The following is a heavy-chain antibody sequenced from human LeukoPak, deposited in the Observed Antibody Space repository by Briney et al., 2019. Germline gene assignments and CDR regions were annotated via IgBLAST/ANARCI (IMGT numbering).Heavy chain of an antibody. Sequence: GGSLRLSCAASGFTFSSYSMNWVRQAPGKGLEWVSSISSRGSYIYYADSVKGRFTISRDNAENSLYLQMNSLRAEDTAVYYCARDFEISSGWGQGTLVTVSS. J-gene: IGHJ4*02. CDR1: GFTFSSYS. D-gene: IGHD6-19*01. V-gene: IGHV3-21*01. CDR2: ISSRGSYI. CDR3: ARDFEISSG.